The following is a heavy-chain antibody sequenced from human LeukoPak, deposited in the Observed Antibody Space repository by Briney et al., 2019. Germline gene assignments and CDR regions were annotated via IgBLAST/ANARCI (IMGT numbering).Heavy chain of an antibody. D-gene: IGHD5-18*01. Sequence: SETLSLTCTVSGGSISSHYWSWIRQPPGKGLEWIGYIYYSGSTNYNPSLKSRVTISVDTPKNQFSLKLSSVTAADTAVYYCARSRGYSYGPPDYWGQGTLVTVSS. V-gene: IGHV4-59*11. J-gene: IGHJ4*02. CDR1: GGSISSHY. CDR3: ARSRGYSYGPPDY. CDR2: IYYSGST.